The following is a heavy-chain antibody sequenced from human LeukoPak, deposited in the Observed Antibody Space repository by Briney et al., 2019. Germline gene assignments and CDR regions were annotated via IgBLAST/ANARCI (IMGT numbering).Heavy chain of an antibody. D-gene: IGHD3-9*01. J-gene: IGHJ4*02. CDR2: MYHTGTS. CDR3: ARHFGWVGGNIDY. CDR1: GGSISSSSYY. V-gene: IGHV4-39*01. Sequence: MSSETLSLTCTVSGGSISSSSYYWGWIRQPPGKGLEWIGYMYHTGTSYYNPSLKSRVTISVDTSKNQFSLKLSSVTAEDTAVYYCARHFGWVGGNIDYWGQGTQVTVSS.